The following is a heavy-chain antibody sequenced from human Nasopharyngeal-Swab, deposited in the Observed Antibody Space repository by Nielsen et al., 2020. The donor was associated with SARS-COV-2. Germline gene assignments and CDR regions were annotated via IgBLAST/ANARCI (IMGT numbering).Heavy chain of an antibody. CDR3: ARGRGVAAQNWFDP. Sequence: GSLRLSCAVSGGSFSGYYWSWIRQPPGKGLEWIGEINHSGSTNYNPSLKSRVTISVDTSKNQFSLKLSSVTAADTAVYYCARGRGVAAQNWFDPWGQGTLVTVSS. V-gene: IGHV4-34*01. D-gene: IGHD6-6*01. CDR2: INHSGST. J-gene: IGHJ5*02. CDR1: GGSFSGYY.